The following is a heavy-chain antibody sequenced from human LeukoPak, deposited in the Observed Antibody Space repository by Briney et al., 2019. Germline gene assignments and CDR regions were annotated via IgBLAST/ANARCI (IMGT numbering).Heavy chain of an antibody. CDR2: IYYSGST. V-gene: IGHV4-39*01. CDR3: ARGTGITIFGVVPNSYYFDY. CDR1: GGSISSYY. J-gene: IGHJ4*02. Sequence: SETLSLTCTVSGGSISSYYWGWIRQPPGKGLEWIGSIYYSGSTYYNPSLKSRVTISVDTSKNQFSLKLSSVTAADTAVYYCARGTGITIFGVVPNSYYFDYWGQGALVTVSS. D-gene: IGHD3-3*01.